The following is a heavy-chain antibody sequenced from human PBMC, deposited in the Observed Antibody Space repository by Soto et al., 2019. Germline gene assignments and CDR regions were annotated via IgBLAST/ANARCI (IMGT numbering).Heavy chain of an antibody. D-gene: IGHD3-10*01. J-gene: IGHJ6*02. CDR3: ATEHVRRGASDFGPDV. CDR1: GFLLNSYG. CDR2: IPAAGRT. V-gene: IGHV3-66*01. Sequence: EEVLVESGGGLVQPGGSRRLSCAASGFLLNSYGMNWVRQAPGKGLEWVAHIPAAGRTYYAGSVRGRFAISRDVANASVELQMYNLRVEDTAVYCCATEHVRRGASDFGPDVWGQWTTVIVSS.